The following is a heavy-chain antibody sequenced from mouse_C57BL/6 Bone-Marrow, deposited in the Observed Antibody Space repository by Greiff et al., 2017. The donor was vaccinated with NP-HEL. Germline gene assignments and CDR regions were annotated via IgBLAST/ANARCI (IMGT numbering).Heavy chain of an antibody. CDR1: GYTFTEYT. Sequence: QVQLQKAGAELVKPGASVKLSCKASGYTFTEYTIHWVKQRSGQGLEWIGWFYPGSGSIKYNEKFKDKATLTADKSSSTVYMDLSRLTSEDSAVYFCARHEDYDYDGGAMDYWGQGTSVTVSS. CDR2: FYPGSGSI. V-gene: IGHV1-62-2*01. D-gene: IGHD2-4*01. CDR3: ARHEDYDYDGGAMDY. J-gene: IGHJ4*01.